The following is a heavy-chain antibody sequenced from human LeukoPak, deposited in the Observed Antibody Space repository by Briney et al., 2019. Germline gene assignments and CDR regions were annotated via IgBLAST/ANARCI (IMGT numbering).Heavy chain of an antibody. V-gene: IGHV3-30*04. D-gene: IGHD1-14*01. CDR3: AREAGINTFDI. CDR2: ISYDGSNK. Sequence: GGSLRLSCAASGFTFSSYAMHWVRQAPGKGLEWVAVISYDGSNKYYADSVKGRFTISGDNAKNSLYLQMNSLRAEDTAVYYCAREAGINTFDIWGQETMVTVSS. CDR1: GFTFSSYA. J-gene: IGHJ3*02.